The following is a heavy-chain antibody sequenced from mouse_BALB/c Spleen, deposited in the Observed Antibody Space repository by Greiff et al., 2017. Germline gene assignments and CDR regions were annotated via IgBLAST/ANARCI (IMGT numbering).Heavy chain of an antibody. J-gene: IGHJ3*01. CDR2: ISNGGGST. Sequence: EVQLVESGGGLVQPGGSLKLSCAASGFTFSSYTMSWVRQTPEKRLEWVAYISNGGGSTYYPDTVKGRFTISRDNAKNTLYLQMSSLKSEDTAMYYCARRGTPWFAYWGQGTLVTVSA. D-gene: IGHD3-3*01. V-gene: IGHV5-12-2*01. CDR1: GFTFSSYT. CDR3: ARRGTPWFAY.